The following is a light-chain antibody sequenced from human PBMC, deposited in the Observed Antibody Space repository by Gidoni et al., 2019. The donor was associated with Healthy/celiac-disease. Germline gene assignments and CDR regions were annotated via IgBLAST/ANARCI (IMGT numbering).Light chain of an antibody. CDR1: QSVSSSY. J-gene: IGKJ5*01. CDR3: QQYGSSTIT. CDR2: GAS. V-gene: IGKV3-20*01. Sequence: EIVLTPSPGTLSLSPGERATLSCRASQSVSSSYLAWYQQKPGQAPRLLIYGASSRATGIPDRFSGSGSGTDFTLTISRLEPEDVAVYYCQQYGSSTITFXQXTRLEIK.